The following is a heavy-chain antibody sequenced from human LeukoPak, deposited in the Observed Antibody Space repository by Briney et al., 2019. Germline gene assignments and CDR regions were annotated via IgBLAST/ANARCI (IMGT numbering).Heavy chain of an antibody. V-gene: IGHV4-59*08. D-gene: IGHD5-24*01. Sequence: SETLSLTCTVSGGSISSYYWSWIRQPPGKGLEWIGYIYYSGSTNYNPSLKSRVTISVDTSKNQFSLKLSSVTAADTAVYYCARQIPRREGYNPNAFDIWGQGTMVTVSS. CDR3: ARQIPRREGYNPNAFDI. J-gene: IGHJ3*02. CDR1: GGSISSYY. CDR2: IYYSGST.